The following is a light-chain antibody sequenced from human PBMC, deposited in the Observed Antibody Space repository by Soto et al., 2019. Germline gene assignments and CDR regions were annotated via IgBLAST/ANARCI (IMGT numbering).Light chain of an antibody. V-gene: IGLV1-40*01. CDR3: HSYDVSLRGPA. J-gene: IGLJ2*01. CDR2: DNS. CDR1: SSNIGAGYD. Sequence: QSVLTQPPSLSGAPGQRVTISCTGSSSNIGAGYDVHWYQHLPGTAPTVLIFDNSNRPSGVPDRFSGSKSGTSASLAITGLQAEDEAVYYCHSYDVSLRGPAFGGGTKVTVL.